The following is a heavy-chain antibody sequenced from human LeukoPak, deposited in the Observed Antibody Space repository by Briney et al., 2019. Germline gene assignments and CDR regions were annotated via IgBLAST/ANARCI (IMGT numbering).Heavy chain of an antibody. CDR1: GGSISSGDYY. V-gene: IGHV4-30-4*02. CDR3: ARYKYYDSSGYDY. J-gene: IGHJ4*02. Sequence: SETLSLTCTVSGGSISSGDYYWSWIRQPPGKGLEWIGYIYYSGSTYYNPSLKSRVTISVDTSKNQFSLKLSSVTAADTAVHYCARYKYYDSSGYDYWGQGTLVTVSS. CDR2: IYYSGST. D-gene: IGHD3-22*01.